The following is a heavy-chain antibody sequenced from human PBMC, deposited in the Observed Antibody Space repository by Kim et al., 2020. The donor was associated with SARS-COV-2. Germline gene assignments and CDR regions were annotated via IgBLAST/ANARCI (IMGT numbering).Heavy chain of an antibody. CDR1: GGSISSGSYY. V-gene: IGHV4-61*02. J-gene: IGHJ5*02. Sequence: SETLSLTCTVSGGSISSGSYYWSWILQPAGKGLEWIGRIYTSGSTNYNPSLKSRVTISVDTSKNQFSLKLSSVTAADTAVYYCARAMGTYGDYLNWFDPWGQGTLVTVSS. CDR3: ARAMGTYGDYLNWFDP. D-gene: IGHD4-17*01. CDR2: IYTSGST.